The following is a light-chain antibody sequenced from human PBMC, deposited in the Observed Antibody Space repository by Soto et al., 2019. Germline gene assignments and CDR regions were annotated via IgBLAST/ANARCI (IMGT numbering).Light chain of an antibody. CDR2: DNN. Sequence: QSVLTQPPSVSAAPGQKVTISCSGSSSNIGNNYVSWYQQIPGAAPKLLIYDNNKRPSGIPDRFSGSKSGTSATLGITGLRAGGAAADSCGTPDSGLSARLFRGGTHLTVL. CDR3: GTPDSGLSARL. J-gene: IGLJ7*01. CDR1: SSNIGNNY. V-gene: IGLV1-51*01.